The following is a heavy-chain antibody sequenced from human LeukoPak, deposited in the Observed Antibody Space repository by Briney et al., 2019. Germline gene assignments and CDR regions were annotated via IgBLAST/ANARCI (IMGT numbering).Heavy chain of an antibody. Sequence: ASVKVSCKASGYSFTDYFIHWIQQAPGKGLEWMGRLDPEDGQTIYAKKFQGRVTITADTSTDTAYMELSSLRADDTAVYYCATPPLLGYDWGQGTQVTVSS. CDR3: ATPPLLGYD. V-gene: IGHV1-69-2*01. J-gene: IGHJ4*02. CDR1: GYSFTDYF. D-gene: IGHD5-12*01. CDR2: LDPEDGQT.